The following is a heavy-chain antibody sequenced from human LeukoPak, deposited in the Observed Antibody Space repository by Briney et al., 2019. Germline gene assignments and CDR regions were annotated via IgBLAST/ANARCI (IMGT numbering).Heavy chain of an antibody. CDR3: ARSAWGYAFDI. CDR2: IYYSGST. Sequence: PSETLSLTCTVSGGSISGYYWSWIRQTPGKGLEWIGYIYYSGSTSYNPSLKGRVTTSIDTSQKQFSLKLRSVTAADTAMYYCARSAWGYAFDIWGRGTMVTVSS. J-gene: IGHJ3*02. V-gene: IGHV4-59*01. CDR1: GGSISGYY. D-gene: IGHD7-27*01.